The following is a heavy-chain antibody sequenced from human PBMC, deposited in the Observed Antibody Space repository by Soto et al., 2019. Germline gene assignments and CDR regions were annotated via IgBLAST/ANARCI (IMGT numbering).Heavy chain of an antibody. CDR1: GLTFSNYG. Sequence: EVQLLESGGGLVQPGRSLRLSCAASGLTFSNYGMKWVRQAPGKGLEWVSGIDGTGDSTYYADSVKGRFTISRDNSKNTLYLQMNSLRAEDRAIYYCAGGLYYWGQGNLVTVSS. J-gene: IGHJ4*02. CDR3: AGGLYY. V-gene: IGHV3-23*01. CDR2: IDGTGDST.